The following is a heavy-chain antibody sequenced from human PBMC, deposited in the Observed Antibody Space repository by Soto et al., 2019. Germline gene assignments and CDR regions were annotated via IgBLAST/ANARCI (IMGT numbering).Heavy chain of an antibody. D-gene: IGHD5-18*01. CDR2: IISSGNTR. CDR3: ASWILKIDS. V-gene: IGHV3-11*01. J-gene: IGHJ4*02. CDR1: GCTFSDYD. Sequence: QVQLVESGGGLVKPGGSLRLSCEASGCTFSDYDMSWIRQAPGKGLEWVAYIISSGNTRYYADSVKGRFTISRDNAKNSLYLQMNSLRAADTSVYDGASWILKIDSWGQGTLVTVSS.